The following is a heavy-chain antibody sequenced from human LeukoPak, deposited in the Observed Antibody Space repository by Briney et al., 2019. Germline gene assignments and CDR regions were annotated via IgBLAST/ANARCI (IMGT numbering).Heavy chain of an antibody. J-gene: IGHJ3*02. CDR3: ARESWRRKAAFDI. CDR2: INPNSGTP. Sequence: ASVKVSRKASGYTFTHYYMHYVRQAPGQGLEWMGRINPNSGTPDYAQKFQGRVTTTRDTTIRTPYMDMSRLKSDDTALYYCARESWRRKAAFDIWGPGTMVTVSS. V-gene: IGHV1-2*06. CDR1: GYTFTHYY.